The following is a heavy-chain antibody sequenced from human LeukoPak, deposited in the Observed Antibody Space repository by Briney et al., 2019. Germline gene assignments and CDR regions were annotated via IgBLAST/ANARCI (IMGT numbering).Heavy chain of an antibody. V-gene: IGHV4-38-2*02. D-gene: IGHD3-10*01. J-gene: IGHJ5*02. CDR3: ARARAGNNWFDP. Sequence: SETLSLTCTVSGYSISSGYYWGWIRQPPGKGLEWIGSIYHSGSTNYNPSLKSRVTISVDTSKNQFSLKLSSVTAADTAVYYCARARAGNNWFDPWAREPWSPSPQ. CDR1: GYSISSGYY. CDR2: IYHSGST.